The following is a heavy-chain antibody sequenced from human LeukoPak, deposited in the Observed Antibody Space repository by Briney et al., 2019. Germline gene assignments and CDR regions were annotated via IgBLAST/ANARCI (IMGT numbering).Heavy chain of an antibody. V-gene: IGHV3-7*01. CDR1: GFTFSNYW. CDR3: AREKGNYDGYYNYYMDV. D-gene: IGHD4-11*01. CDR2: IKQDGSDK. J-gene: IGHJ6*03. Sequence: GGSLRLSCAASGFTFSNYWMNWVRQVPGKGLEWVANIKQDGSDKYYVDSVKGRFTISRDNAKNSLYLQMNSLRAEDTAVYYCAREKGNYDGYYNYYMDVWGKGTTVTVSS.